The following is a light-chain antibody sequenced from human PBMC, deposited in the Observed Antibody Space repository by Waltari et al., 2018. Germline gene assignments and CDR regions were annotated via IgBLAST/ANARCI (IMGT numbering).Light chain of an antibody. Sequence: EVVLTQSPGTLSLSPGQTATLSCRASQSICRYLGWYQQKSGQAPRLLIYGASTRATGIPDRFSGSGSGTDFSLTISRLEAEDFAVYYCQNHERLPATFGQGTKVEIK. CDR2: GAS. V-gene: IGKV3-20*01. CDR3: QNHERLPAT. J-gene: IGKJ1*01. CDR1: QSICRY.